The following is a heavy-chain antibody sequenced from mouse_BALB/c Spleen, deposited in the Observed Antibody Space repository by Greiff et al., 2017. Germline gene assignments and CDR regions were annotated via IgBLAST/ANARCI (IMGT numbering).Heavy chain of an antibody. J-gene: IGHJ3*01. CDR3: ARNYGSSPAWFAY. V-gene: IGHV2-2*02. Sequence: VKLMESGPGLVQPSQSLSITCTVSGFSLTSYGVHWVRQSPGKGLEWLGVIWSGGSTDYNAAFISRLSISKDNSKSQVFFKMNSLQANDTAIYYCARNYGSSPAWFAYWGQGTLVTVSA. D-gene: IGHD1-1*01. CDR2: IWSGGST. CDR1: GFSLTSYG.